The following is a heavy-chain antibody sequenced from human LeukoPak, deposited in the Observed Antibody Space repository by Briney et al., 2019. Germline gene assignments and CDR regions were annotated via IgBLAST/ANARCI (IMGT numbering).Heavy chain of an antibody. V-gene: IGHV1-46*01. Sequence: EASVKVSCKASGYTFTSYYMHWVRQAPGQGLEWMGIINPSGGSTSYAQKFQGRVTMTRDMSTSTVYMELSSLRSEDTAVYYCARDPWHYYDSSGYYNPSDYWGQGTLVTVSS. D-gene: IGHD3-22*01. CDR2: INPSGGST. CDR1: GYTFTSYY. J-gene: IGHJ4*02. CDR3: ARDPWHYYDSSGYYNPSDY.